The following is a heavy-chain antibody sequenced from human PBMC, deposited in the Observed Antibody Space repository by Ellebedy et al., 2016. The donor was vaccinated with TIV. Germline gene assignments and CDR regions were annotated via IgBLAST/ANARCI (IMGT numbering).Heavy chain of an antibody. CDR1: GYTFTSYG. Sequence: ASVKVSCXASGYTFTSYGISWLRQAPGQGLEWMGWISGYTGNTDYARKFQGRVTMTTDTSTGTAYLELSSLKSDDTALYYCARDGPQGYVVASAPPGDSWGQGTLVTVSS. CDR3: ARDGPQGYVVASAPPGDS. J-gene: IGHJ4*02. D-gene: IGHD2-15*01. CDR2: ISGYTGNT. V-gene: IGHV1-18*01.